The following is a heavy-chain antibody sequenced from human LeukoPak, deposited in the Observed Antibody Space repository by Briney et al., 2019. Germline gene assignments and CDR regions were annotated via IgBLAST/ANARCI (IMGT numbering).Heavy chain of an antibody. Sequence: GASVKVSCKASGYTFTSYGISWVRQAPGQGLEWMGWISAYNGNTNYAQKLQGRVTMTTDTSTSTAYMELRSLRSDDTAVYYCARDLPGAQVVAAIDYSDYWGQGTLVTVSS. CDR1: GYTFTSYG. CDR2: ISAYNGNT. V-gene: IGHV1-18*01. D-gene: IGHD2-15*01. CDR3: ARDLPGAQVVAAIDYSDY. J-gene: IGHJ4*02.